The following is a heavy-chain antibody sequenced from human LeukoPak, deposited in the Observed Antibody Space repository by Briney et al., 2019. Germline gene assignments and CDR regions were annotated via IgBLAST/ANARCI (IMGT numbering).Heavy chain of an antibody. J-gene: IGHJ4*02. Sequence: GGSLRLSCAASGFTFSSYSMNWVRQAPGKGLEWVSSISSSYIYYADSVKGRFTISRDNAKNSLYLQMNSLRAEDTAVYYCAGSYDSSGYYPAFDYWGQGTLVTVSS. CDR3: AGSYDSSGYYPAFDY. V-gene: IGHV3-21*01. D-gene: IGHD3-22*01. CDR2: ISSSYI. CDR1: GFTFSSYS.